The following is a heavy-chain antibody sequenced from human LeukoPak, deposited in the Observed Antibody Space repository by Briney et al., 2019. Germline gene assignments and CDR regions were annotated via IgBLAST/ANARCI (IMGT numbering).Heavy chain of an antibody. CDR2: IYYSGST. Sequence: SETLSLTCTVSGGSISSYYWSWIRQPPGKGLEWIGYIYYSGSTNYNPSLKNRVTISVDTSKDQFSLKLSSVTAADTAVYYCARAVDIVATIDYWGQGTLVTVSS. J-gene: IGHJ4*02. D-gene: IGHD5-12*01. CDR1: GGSISSYY. V-gene: IGHV4-59*08. CDR3: ARAVDIVATIDY.